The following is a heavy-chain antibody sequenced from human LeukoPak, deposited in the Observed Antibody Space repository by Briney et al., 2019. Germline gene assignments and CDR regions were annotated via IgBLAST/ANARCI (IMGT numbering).Heavy chain of an antibody. J-gene: IGHJ5*02. CDR1: GGSISSYY. V-gene: IGHV4-59*01. Sequence: SETLSLTCTVSGGSISSYYWSWIRQPPGKGLEWIGYIYYSGSTNYNPSLKSRVTISVDTSKNQFSLKLSSVTAADTAVYYCARVVAARRSGWFDHWGQGTLVTVSS. CDR2: IYYSGST. D-gene: IGHD6-6*01. CDR3: ARVVAARRSGWFDH.